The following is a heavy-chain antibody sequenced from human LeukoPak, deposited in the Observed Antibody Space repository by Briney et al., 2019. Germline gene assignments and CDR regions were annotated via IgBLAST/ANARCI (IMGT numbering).Heavy chain of an antibody. CDR3: AREKKRYSSGWYSYFDY. D-gene: IGHD6-19*01. Sequence: RASVKVSCKASGGTFSSYAISWVRQAPGQGLEWMGGIIPIFGTANYAQKFQGRVTITADESTSTAYMELSSLRSEDTAVYYCAREKKRYSSGWYSYFDYWGQGTLVTVSS. CDR1: GGTFSSYA. V-gene: IGHV1-69*01. CDR2: IIPIFGTA. J-gene: IGHJ4*02.